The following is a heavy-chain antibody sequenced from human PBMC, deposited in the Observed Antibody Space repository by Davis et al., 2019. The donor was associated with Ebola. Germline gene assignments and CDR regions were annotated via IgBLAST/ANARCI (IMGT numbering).Heavy chain of an antibody. Sequence: ASVKVSCKASGYTFTNYGITWVRQAPGQGLEWMGWINPHNGNTNYAQNVQGRVTMTTDTSTSTAYMEVGILRSDDTAVYYCARAQFPTTSDHWGQGTMVAVSS. V-gene: IGHV1-18*04. CDR1: GYTFTNYG. CDR3: ARAQFPTTSDH. CDR2: INPHNGNT. D-gene: IGHD1-1*01. J-gene: IGHJ3*01.